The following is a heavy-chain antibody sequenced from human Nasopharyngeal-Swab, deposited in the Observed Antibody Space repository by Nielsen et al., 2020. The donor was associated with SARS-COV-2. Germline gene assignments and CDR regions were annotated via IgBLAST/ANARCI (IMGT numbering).Heavy chain of an antibody. J-gene: IGHJ6*02. CDR1: GFTFNYFG. CDR2: ISYEGSIR. V-gene: IGHV3-30*03. CDR3: ARDPRVLWSGYVHYYGMDV. Sequence: GESLKISCTASGFTFNYFGMHWVRQAPGKGLEWVAFISYEGSIRNYIDSVKGRFTVSRDNSKNTLYLQMNSLRAEDTGVYYCARDPRVLWSGYVHYYGMDVWGQGTTVIVSS. D-gene: IGHD3-3*01.